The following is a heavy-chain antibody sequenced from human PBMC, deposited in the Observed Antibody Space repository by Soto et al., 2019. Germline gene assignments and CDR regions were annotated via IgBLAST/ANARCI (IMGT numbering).Heavy chain of an antibody. CDR1: GGSVSSGSYY. CDR3: ARGKFCDTTTCIRAFDF. J-gene: IGHJ3*01. Sequence: ASETLSLTCTVSGGSVSSGSYYWSWIRQPPGKGLEWIGYIYYSGSTNYNPSLKSRVTISVDTSKNQFSLKLSSVTAADTAVYYCARGKFCDTTTCIRAFDFWGRGTMVTVSS. V-gene: IGHV4-61*01. D-gene: IGHD1-1*01. CDR2: IYYSGST.